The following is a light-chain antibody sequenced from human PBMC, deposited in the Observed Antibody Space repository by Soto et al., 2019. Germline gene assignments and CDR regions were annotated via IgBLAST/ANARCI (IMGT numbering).Light chain of an antibody. CDR2: WAS. J-gene: IGKJ4*01. CDR3: QQYYSTLT. Sequence: DIVMTQYPDSLAVSLGERATINCKSTKSLLYSSNYKNYLAWYQQKPGQPPKLLIYWASTRESGVPDRFSGSGSGTDFTLTISSLQAEDVAVYYCQQYYSTLTFGGGTKVDIK. CDR1: KSLLYSSNYKNY. V-gene: IGKV4-1*01.